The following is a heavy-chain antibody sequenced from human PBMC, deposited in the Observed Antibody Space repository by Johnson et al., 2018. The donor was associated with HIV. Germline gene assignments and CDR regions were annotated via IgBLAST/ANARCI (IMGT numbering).Heavy chain of an antibody. V-gene: IGHV3-30*19. Sequence: QMQLVESGGGVVQPGGSLRLSCAASGFTFSSYGMHWVRQAPGKGLEWVAVISYDGSNKYYADSVKGRFTISRDNSKNTLYLQMNSLRAEDTAVYYCARGVDGAFDIWGQGTMVTVSS. D-gene: IGHD3-10*01. CDR2: ISYDGSNK. J-gene: IGHJ3*02. CDR1: GFTFSSYG. CDR3: ARGVDGAFDI.